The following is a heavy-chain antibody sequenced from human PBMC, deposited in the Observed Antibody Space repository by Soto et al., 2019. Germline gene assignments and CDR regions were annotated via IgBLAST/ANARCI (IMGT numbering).Heavy chain of an antibody. CDR1: GFTFSNYD. CDR2: SSGYGGAT. D-gene: IGHD1-7*01. J-gene: IGHJ6*02. CDR3: ARTRGLDV. Sequence: EVQLLESGGGLVQPGGSLTLSCAASGFTFSNYDLNWVRQAPGKGLEWISLSSGYGGATFYADSVKGRFTMSRDSVKNTLYLQMNSLRVEDTAVYYCARTRGLDVWGRGTTVTVSS. V-gene: IGHV3-23*01.